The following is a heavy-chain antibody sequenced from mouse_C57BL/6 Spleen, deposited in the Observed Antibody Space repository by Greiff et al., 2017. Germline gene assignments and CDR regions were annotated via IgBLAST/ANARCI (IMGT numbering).Heavy chain of an antibody. V-gene: IGHV5-16*01. CDR3: ARDRWNYDYDDGFAY. D-gene: IGHD2-4*01. CDR2: INYDGSST. Sequence: EVKVVESEGGLVQPGSSMKLSCTASGFTFSDYYMAWVRQVPEKGLEWVANINYDGSSTYYLDSLKSRFIISRDNAKNILYLQMSSLKSEDTATYYCARDRWNYDYDDGFAYWGQGTLVTVSA. CDR1: GFTFSDYY. J-gene: IGHJ3*01.